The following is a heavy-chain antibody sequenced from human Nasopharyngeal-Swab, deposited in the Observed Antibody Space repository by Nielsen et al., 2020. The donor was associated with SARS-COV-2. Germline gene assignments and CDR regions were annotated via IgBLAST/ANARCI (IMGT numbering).Heavy chain of an antibody. D-gene: IGHD3-10*01. V-gene: IGHV1-18*01. Sequence: ASVKVSCKASGYTFTSYGISWVRQAPGQGLEWMGWISAYNGNTNYAQKLQGRVTMTTDTSTSTAYMELRSLRFDDTAVYYRASRIRPYYGSGSYSYHYGMDVWGQGTTVTVSS. J-gene: IGHJ6*02. CDR2: ISAYNGNT. CDR3: ASRIRPYYGSGSYSYHYGMDV. CDR1: GYTFTSYG.